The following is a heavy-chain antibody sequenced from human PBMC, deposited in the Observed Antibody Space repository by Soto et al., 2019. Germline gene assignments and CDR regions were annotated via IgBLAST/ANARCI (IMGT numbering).Heavy chain of an antibody. V-gene: IGHV1-18*01. CDR3: ARKGIWFGELSVDY. J-gene: IGHJ4*02. D-gene: IGHD3-10*01. CDR1: GYTFTSYG. Sequence: AGVNVSFKASGYTFTSYGISWVRQAPGQGLEWMGWISAYNGNTNYAQKLQGRVTMTTDTSTSTAYMELRSLRSDDTAVYYCARKGIWFGELSVDYWGQGTLVTVSS. CDR2: ISAYNGNT.